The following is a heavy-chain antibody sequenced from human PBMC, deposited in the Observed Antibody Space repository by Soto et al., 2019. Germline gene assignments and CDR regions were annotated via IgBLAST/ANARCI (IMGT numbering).Heavy chain of an antibody. CDR2: IIPIFGTA. CDR3: ARDLRQQLNWFDP. V-gene: IGHV1-69*13. J-gene: IGHJ5*02. CDR1: GGTFSSYA. D-gene: IGHD6-13*01. Sequence: SVKVSCKASGGTFSSYAISWVRQAPGQGLEWMGGIIPIFGTANYAQKFQGRVTITADESTSTAYMELSSLRSEDTAVYYCARDLRQQLNWFDPWGQGTLVTISS.